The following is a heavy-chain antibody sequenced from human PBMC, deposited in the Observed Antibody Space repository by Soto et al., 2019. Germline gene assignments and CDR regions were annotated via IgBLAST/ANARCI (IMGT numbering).Heavy chain of an antibody. D-gene: IGHD2-2*02. Sequence: QVKLVQSGAEVKKPGASVKVSCKASGYTFSSYAMHWVRQAPGQRLEWMGWIKAGNGNTKYSQKFQGRVTITRDTSASTAYMELRSLRSEATAVYYCASSSTVPAAIGYWGQGALVTVSS. V-gene: IGHV1-3*01. CDR3: ASSSTVPAAIGY. J-gene: IGHJ4*02. CDR2: IKAGNGNT. CDR1: GYTFSSYA.